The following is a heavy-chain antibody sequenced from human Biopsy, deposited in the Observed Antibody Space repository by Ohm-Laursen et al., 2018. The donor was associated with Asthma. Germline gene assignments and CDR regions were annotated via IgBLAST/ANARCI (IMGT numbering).Heavy chain of an antibody. CDR2: IYYTGSD. D-gene: IGHD3-10*01. J-gene: IGHJ6*02. CDR3: ARGPNYHGSGRAPIGMDV. CDR1: GGSVSTGSDY. Sequence: GTLSLTCTVSGGSVSTGSDYWSWIRQPPGKGLEWLGYIYYTGSDNYNPSLKSRVTISVDTSKNQFSLRLNSVTAADTAVYYCARGPNYHGSGRAPIGMDVWGQGTTVTVSS. V-gene: IGHV4-61*01.